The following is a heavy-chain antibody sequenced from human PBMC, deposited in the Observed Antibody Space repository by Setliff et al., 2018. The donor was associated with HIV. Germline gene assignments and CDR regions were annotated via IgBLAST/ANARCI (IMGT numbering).Heavy chain of an antibody. V-gene: IGHV4-34*01. J-gene: IGHJ6*03. CDR1: NGSFSGYY. Sequence: PSETLSLTCAVYNGSFSGYYWSWIRQPPGMGLEWIGEINHSGSTNYNPSLKSRFTISVDTSKSQFSLKLTSVTAADTAVYYCARVQARWLQFRYYFMDVWGKGTTVTVSS. CDR2: INHSGST. CDR3: ARVQARWLQFRYYFMDV. D-gene: IGHD5-12*01.